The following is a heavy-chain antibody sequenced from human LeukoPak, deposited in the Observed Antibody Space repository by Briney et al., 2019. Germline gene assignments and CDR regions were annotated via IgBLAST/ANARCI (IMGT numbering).Heavy chain of an antibody. CDR2: IITNLAST. CDR1: GSAFSGYT. Sequence: SVKVSCKASGSAFSGYTITWVRQAPGQGLEWVGGIITNLASTNYAQKFQGRVTISADASTSTAYMQLRSLTSEDTAFYYCALAFSGYDRWFPEPPDQWGQGTLVTVSS. D-gene: IGHD5-12*01. J-gene: IGHJ4*02. V-gene: IGHV1-69*13. CDR3: ALAFSGYDRWFPEPPDQ.